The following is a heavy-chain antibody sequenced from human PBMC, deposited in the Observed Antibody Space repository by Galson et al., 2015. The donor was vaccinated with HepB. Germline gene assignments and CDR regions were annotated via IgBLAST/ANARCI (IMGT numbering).Heavy chain of an antibody. CDR2: ISYDGSNK. D-gene: IGHD5-24*01. CDR3: AKDLGDGYNKYYYYMDV. Sequence: SLRLSCAASGFTFSSYGMHWVRQAPGKGLEWVAVISYDGSNKYYGDSVKGRLTISRDNSKNTLYLQMNNLRAEDTAVYYCAKDLGDGYNKYYYYMDVWGKGTTVIVSS. V-gene: IGHV3-30*18. J-gene: IGHJ6*03. CDR1: GFTFSSYG.